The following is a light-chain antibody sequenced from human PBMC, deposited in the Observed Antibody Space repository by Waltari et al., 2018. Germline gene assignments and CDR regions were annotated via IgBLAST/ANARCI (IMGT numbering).Light chain of an antibody. CDR1: QSFGTG. CDR3: HQTSSLPET. V-gene: IGKV6-21*02. J-gene: IGKJ1*01. Sequence: EVVLTQSPDFQSVTPKEKVTIPCRASQSFGTGLPWYQQKPDQSPKPLLKDASQSISGVPPRFSGSGSGTDFTLTINSLEAEDAATYYCHQTSSLPETFGQGTKVEIK. CDR2: DAS.